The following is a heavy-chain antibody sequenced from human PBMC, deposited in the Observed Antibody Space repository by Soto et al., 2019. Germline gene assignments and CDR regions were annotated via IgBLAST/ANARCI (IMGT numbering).Heavy chain of an antibody. CDR2: IKPDGSEK. V-gene: IGHV3-7*04. Sequence: EVQLVESGGGLVQPGGSLRLSCAVSGFTFSSSWMSWVRQAPGKGLEWVANIKPDGSEKTLLDSVKGRFTISRDNARNSLYLQMDSLRAEDTAVYYCARYIAAAGVRADYDYWGRGTLVTVSS. D-gene: IGHD6-13*01. CDR1: GFTFSSSW. CDR3: ARYIAAAGVRADYDY. J-gene: IGHJ4*02.